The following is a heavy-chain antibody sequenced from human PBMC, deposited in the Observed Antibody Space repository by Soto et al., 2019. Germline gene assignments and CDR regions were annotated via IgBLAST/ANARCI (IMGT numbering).Heavy chain of an antibody. Sequence: QVQLVESGGGVVQPGRSLRLSCAASGFTFSSYGMHWVRQAPGKGLEWVAVIWYDGSNKYYADSVKGRFTISRDNSKNTLYLQMNSLRAEDTAVYYCASAPHLKYSSSWYVGYFDYWGQGTLVTVSS. CDR1: GFTFSSYG. CDR3: ASAPHLKYSSSWYVGYFDY. V-gene: IGHV3-33*01. CDR2: IWYDGSNK. D-gene: IGHD6-13*01. J-gene: IGHJ4*02.